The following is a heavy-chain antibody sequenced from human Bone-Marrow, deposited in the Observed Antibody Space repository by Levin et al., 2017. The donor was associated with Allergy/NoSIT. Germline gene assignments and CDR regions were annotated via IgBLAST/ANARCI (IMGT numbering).Heavy chain of an antibody. CDR2: MNPNSGNT. CDR3: ASYRYCISTSCKPQRTQNYYDYYGMDV. J-gene: IGHJ6*02. D-gene: IGHD2-2*01. V-gene: IGHV1-8*01. Sequence: ASVKVSCKASGYTFTSYDINWVRQATGQGLEWMGWMNPNSGNTGYAQKFQGRVTMTRNTSISTAYMELSSLRSEDTAVYYCASYRYCISTSCKPQRTQNYYDYYGMDVWGQGTTVTVSS. CDR1: GYTFTSYD.